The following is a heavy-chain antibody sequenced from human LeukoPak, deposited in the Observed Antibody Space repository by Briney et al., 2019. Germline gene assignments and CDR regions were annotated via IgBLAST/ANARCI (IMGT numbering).Heavy chain of an antibody. Sequence: GGSLRLSCAASGFSFGSAWMSWVRRAPGKGLEWVGLIKSKTDGGTTDYAAPVKGRFTVSRDDSENMLYLQMNNLKTEDTAVYYCATTSYGSGSPWGQGTLVTVSS. D-gene: IGHD3-10*01. J-gene: IGHJ5*02. CDR2: IKSKTDGGTT. V-gene: IGHV3-15*01. CDR3: ATTSYGSGSP. CDR1: GFSFGSAW.